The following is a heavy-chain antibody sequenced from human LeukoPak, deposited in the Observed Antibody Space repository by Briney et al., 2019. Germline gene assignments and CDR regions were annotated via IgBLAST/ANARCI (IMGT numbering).Heavy chain of an antibody. CDR1: GDSISTYY. V-gene: IGHV4-59*01. CDR2: IYGTGTT. CDR3: ATAATSGGYLTY. D-gene: IGHD3-10*01. J-gene: IGHJ4*02. Sequence: SETLSLTCTVSGDSISTYYCTWIRQPPGKGPDLIGYIYGTGTTIYNPSLKSRVTISMDTSKNQFSLRLNSVTAADTAVYYCATAATSGGYLTYWGQGLLVTVSS.